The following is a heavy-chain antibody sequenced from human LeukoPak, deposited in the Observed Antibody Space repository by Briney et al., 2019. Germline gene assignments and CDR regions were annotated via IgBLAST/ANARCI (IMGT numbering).Heavy chain of an antibody. Sequence: GGTLRLSCAAFGFSFSNYGMNWVRQAPGKGLEWVSGITGSGDRTYYADSVKGRFTISRDNSKNTVYLQMNSLRDEDTAVYYCAKYALREIFFGDFWGQGTLVAVSS. J-gene: IGHJ4*02. D-gene: IGHD3-3*01. CDR2: ITGSGDRT. V-gene: IGHV3-23*01. CDR3: AKYALREIFFGDF. CDR1: GFSFSNYG.